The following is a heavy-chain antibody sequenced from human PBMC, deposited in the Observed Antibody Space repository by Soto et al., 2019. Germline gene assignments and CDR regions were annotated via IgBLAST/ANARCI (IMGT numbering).Heavy chain of an antibody. CDR1: GFTFRSYW. CDR3: ARGGAYCISTSCPDAFDI. D-gene: IGHD2-2*01. J-gene: IGHJ3*02. V-gene: IGHV3-74*01. CDR2: INSDGSST. Sequence: PGGSLRLSCAASGFTFRSYWMQWVRQAPGKGLVWVSWINSDGSSTSYADSVKGRFTISRDNAKNTLYLQMNSLRAEDTAVYYCARGGAYCISTSCPDAFDIWGQGTMVTVSS.